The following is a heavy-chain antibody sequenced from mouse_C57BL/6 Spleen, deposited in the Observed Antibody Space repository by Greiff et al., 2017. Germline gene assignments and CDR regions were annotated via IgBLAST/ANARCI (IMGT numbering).Heavy chain of an antibody. CDR1: GFSFNTYA. Sequence: EVKLMESGGGLVQPKGSLKLSCAASGFSFNTYAMNWVRQAPGKGLEWVARIRSKSNNYATYYADSVKDRFTISRDDSESMLYLQMNNLKTEDTAMYYCVREGLYGSSYWYFDVWGTGTTVTVSS. J-gene: IGHJ1*03. CDR3: VREGLYGSSYWYFDV. V-gene: IGHV10-1*01. D-gene: IGHD1-1*01. CDR2: IRSKSNNYAT.